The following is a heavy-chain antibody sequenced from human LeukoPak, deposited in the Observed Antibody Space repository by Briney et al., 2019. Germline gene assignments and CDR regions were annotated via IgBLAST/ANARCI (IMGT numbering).Heavy chain of an antibody. CDR3: AKVEAPGSSRYSGFEY. V-gene: IGHV3-9*01. CDR2: ISWNSASI. Sequence: TGGSLRLSCAASGFTFDDYAMHWVRQAPGKGLEWVSGISWNSASIGYADSVKGRFTISRDNAKNSLYLQMNSLKAEDTALYYCAKVEAPGSSRYSGFEYWGQGTLVTVSS. CDR1: GFTFDDYA. D-gene: IGHD6-13*01. J-gene: IGHJ4*02.